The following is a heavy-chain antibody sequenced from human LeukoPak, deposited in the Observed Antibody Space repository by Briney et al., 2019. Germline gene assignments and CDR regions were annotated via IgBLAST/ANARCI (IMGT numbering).Heavy chain of an antibody. D-gene: IGHD1-26*01. CDR1: GFTFSTYA. CDR3: ARGRKLGAPTYFFDY. J-gene: IGHJ4*02. Sequence: GVPLRLSCAASGFTFSTYAMNWVRQAPGQGLEWVSGISGSGDNTYYADSVRGRFTISRDKSKSTVYLQMNSLGVEDTAIYYCARGRKLGAPTYFFDYWGQGTLVTVSS. V-gene: IGHV3-23*01. CDR2: ISGSGDNT.